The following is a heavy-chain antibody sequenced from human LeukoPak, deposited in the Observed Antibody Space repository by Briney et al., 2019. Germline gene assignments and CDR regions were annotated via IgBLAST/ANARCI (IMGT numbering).Heavy chain of an antibody. D-gene: IGHD2-15*01. CDR2: ISSSGSTI. Sequence: PGGSLRLSCIVSGFTFSSYEMNWVRQVPGKGLEWLSYISSSGSTIYYADSVKGRFTTSRDNAKNSLYLQMNSLGVEDTALYYCARDWRGGPDYWGQGTLVTVSS. CDR3: ARDWRGGPDY. J-gene: IGHJ4*02. CDR1: GFTFSSYE. V-gene: IGHV3-48*03.